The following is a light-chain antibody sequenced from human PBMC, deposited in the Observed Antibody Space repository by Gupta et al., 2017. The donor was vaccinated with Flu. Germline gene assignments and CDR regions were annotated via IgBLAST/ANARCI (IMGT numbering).Light chain of an antibody. J-gene: IGKJ4*01. CDR1: QGISSY. CDR3: QQYYSYPIT. Sequence: AIRMTQSPSSFSASTGDRVTITCRASQGISSYLAWYQQKPGKAPKLLIYAASTLQSGVPSRFSGSGSGTDFTLTISCLQPEDFATYYCQQYYSYPITFGGGTKVEIK. CDR2: AAS. V-gene: IGKV1-8*01.